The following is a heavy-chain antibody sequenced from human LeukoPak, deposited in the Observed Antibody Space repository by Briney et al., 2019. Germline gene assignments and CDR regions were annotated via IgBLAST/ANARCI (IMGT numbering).Heavy chain of an antibody. D-gene: IGHD3-3*01. CDR1: GISITSFY. CDR2: IYHSGST. J-gene: IGHJ4*02. CDR3: ARRLDDSYFDS. Sequence: PSETLSLTCSVSGISITSFYWSWIRQPPGKGLEWIGYIYHSGSTTYNPSLNSRVTMSVDTSRTHFSLKLNSVTAADTAVYYCARRLDDSYFDSWGQGILVTVSS. V-gene: IGHV4-59*01.